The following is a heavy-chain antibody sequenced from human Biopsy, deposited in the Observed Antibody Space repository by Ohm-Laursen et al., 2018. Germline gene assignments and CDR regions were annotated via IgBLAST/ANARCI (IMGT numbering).Heavy chain of an antibody. Sequence: SVKVSCKASGYTFTSYYMHWVRQAPGQGLEWVGSSIPLFNTANYADKFQGRVTLTADKSMTTAYMELSSLRSEDTAIYYCARFPLGAYDDSGSYRAVEHWYFDLWGRGTLVTVSS. CDR2: SIPLFNTA. CDR3: ARFPLGAYDDSGSYRAVEHWYFDL. J-gene: IGHJ2*01. V-gene: IGHV1-69*06. D-gene: IGHD3-22*01. CDR1: GYTFTSYY.